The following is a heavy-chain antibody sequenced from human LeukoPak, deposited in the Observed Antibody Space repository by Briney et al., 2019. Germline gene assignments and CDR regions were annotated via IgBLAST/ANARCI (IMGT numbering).Heavy chain of an antibody. Sequence: PSETLSLTCTVSGGSISSSSYYWGWIRQPPGKGLEWIGYVYHTGSTNYNPSLKSRVTISIDTSKNQFSLKLNSVTAADTAVYYCARAGDWNDVVDFWGQGTLVTVSS. D-gene: IGHD1-1*01. V-gene: IGHV4-61*05. J-gene: IGHJ4*02. CDR2: VYHTGST. CDR1: GGSISSSSYY. CDR3: ARAGDWNDVVDF.